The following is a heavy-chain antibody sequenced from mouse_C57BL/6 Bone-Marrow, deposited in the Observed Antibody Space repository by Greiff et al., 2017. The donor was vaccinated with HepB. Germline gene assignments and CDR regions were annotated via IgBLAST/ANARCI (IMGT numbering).Heavy chain of an antibody. CDR3: SGVGYYYGSSPFAY. J-gene: IGHJ3*01. V-gene: IGHV1-19*01. CDR1: GYTFTDYY. D-gene: IGHD1-1*01. Sequence: EVQLQQSGPVLVKPGASVKMSCKASGYTFTDYYMNWVKQSHGKSLEWIGVINPYNGGTSYNQKFKGKATLTVDKSSSTAYMELNSLTSEDSAVYYSSGVGYYYGSSPFAYWGQGTLVTVSA. CDR2: INPYNGGT.